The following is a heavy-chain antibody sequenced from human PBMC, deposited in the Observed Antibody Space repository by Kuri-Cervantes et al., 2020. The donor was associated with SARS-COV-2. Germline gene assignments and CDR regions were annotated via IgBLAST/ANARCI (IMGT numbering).Heavy chain of an antibody. D-gene: IGHD3-3*01. CDR3: ARASLDLTIYGVAYDAFDI. V-gene: IGHV3-74*01. CDR2: IKSDGSST. CDR1: GFTFSSYW. Sequence: GGSLRLSCAASGFTFSSYWMYWVRQAPGKGLVWVSRIKSDGSSTSYADSVKGRLTISRDNAKNTLYLQMNSLRAEDTAVYYCARASLDLTIYGVAYDAFDIWGQGTMVTVSS. J-gene: IGHJ3*02.